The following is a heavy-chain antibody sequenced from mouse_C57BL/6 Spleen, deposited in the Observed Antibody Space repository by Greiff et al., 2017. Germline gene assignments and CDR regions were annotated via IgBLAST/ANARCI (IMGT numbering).Heavy chain of an antibody. CDR1: GFTFSSYG. CDR3: ARQGSYVWYFDV. V-gene: IGHV5-6*02. Sequence: EVKLVESGGDLVKPGGSLKLSCAASGFTFSSYGMSWVRQTPDKRLAWVATISSGGSYTYYPDSVKGRFTISRDNAKNTLYLQMSSLKSEDTAMYYCARQGSYVWYFDVWGTGTTVTVSS. D-gene: IGHD6-1*01. CDR2: ISSGGSYT. J-gene: IGHJ1*03.